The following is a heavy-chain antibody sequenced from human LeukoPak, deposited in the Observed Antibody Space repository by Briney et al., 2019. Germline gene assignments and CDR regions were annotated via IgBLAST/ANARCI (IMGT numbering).Heavy chain of an antibody. CDR3: ARSAAVTGQFDF. J-gene: IGHJ4*02. V-gene: IGHV4-30-2*01. CDR1: GGSISSGGYS. Sequence: SETLSLTCAVSGGSISSGGYSWSWIRQPPGKGLEWIGYIYHSGSTYYNPSLRSRLTISVDKSKNSFSLSLTSVTAADTAFYYCARSAAVTGQFDFWGPGTLVTVSS. CDR2: IYHSGST. D-gene: IGHD6-19*01.